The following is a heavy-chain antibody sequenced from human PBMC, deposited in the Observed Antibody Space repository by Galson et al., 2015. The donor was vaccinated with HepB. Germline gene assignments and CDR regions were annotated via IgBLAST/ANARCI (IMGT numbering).Heavy chain of an antibody. CDR2: TYHRSKWYN. CDR1: GDSVSSNSAA. V-gene: IGHV6-1*01. J-gene: IGHJ4*02. Sequence: CAISGDSVSSNSAAWNWIRQSPSRGLEWLGRTYHRSKWYNGYAVSVKSRITINPDTSKNQFSLHLNSVTPEDTAVYYCARGFRSAVDYWGRGTLVTVSS. D-gene: IGHD3-10*01. CDR3: ARGFRSAVDY.